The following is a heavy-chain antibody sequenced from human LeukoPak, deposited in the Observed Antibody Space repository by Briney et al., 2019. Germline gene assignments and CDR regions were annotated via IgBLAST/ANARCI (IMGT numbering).Heavy chain of an antibody. D-gene: IGHD3-10*01. V-gene: IGHV3-48*03. CDR3: ARGRTTLLWFGEPPHAFDI. Sequence: GGSLRLSCAASGFTFSNYKMNWVRQAPEKGLEWVSYISSSGSTTYYADSVKGRFTISRDNAKNSLYLQMNSLRAEDTAVYYCARGRTTLLWFGEPPHAFDIWGQGTMVTVSS. CDR1: GFTFSNYK. J-gene: IGHJ3*02. CDR2: ISSSGSTT.